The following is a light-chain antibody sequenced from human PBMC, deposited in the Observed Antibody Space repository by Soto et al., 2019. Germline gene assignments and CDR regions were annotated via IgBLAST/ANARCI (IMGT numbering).Light chain of an antibody. CDR2: AAS. V-gene: IGKV1-8*01. J-gene: IGKJ3*01. Sequence: AIRMTQSPSSFSASTGDRVTITCRASQGISSYLAWYQQKPGKAPKLLIYAASTLQSGVPSRFSGSGSGTDFNLTISCLQSEDFATYYCQQYYSYPRFTFGPGTKVDIK. CDR1: QGISSY. CDR3: QQYYSYPRFT.